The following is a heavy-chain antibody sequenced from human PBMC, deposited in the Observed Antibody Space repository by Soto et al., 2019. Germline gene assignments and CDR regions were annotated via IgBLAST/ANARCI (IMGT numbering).Heavy chain of an antibody. Sequence: GGALRLSCAASGFTFSDYYMSWIRQAPGKGLEWVSYISSSGSTIYYADSVKGRFTISRDNAKNSLYLQMNSLRAEDPAVYYCACFRFSLHHALDAFHICGQGTMVTLS. D-gene: IGHD2-15*01. CDR2: ISSSGSTI. CDR1: GFTFSDYY. J-gene: IGHJ3*02. V-gene: IGHV3-11*01. CDR3: ACFRFSLHHALDAFHI.